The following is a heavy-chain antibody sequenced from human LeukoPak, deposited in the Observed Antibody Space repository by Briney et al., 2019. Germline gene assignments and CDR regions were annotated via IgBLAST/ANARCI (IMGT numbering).Heavy chain of an antibody. Sequence: GESLKISCKGSGYSFTSYWIGWVRQMPGKGLEWMGIIYPGDSDTRYSPSFQGQVTISADKSISTAYLQWSSLKASDTAMYYCARQYYYDSSGYSTHAFDIWGQGTMVTVSS. D-gene: IGHD3-22*01. CDR1: GYSFTSYW. J-gene: IGHJ3*02. CDR2: IYPGDSDT. V-gene: IGHV5-51*01. CDR3: ARQYYYDSSGYSTHAFDI.